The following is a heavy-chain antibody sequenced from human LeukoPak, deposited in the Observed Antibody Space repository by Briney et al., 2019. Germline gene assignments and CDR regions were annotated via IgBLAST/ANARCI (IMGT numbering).Heavy chain of an antibody. Sequence: SETLSLTCTVSGGSISSSSYYWGWIRQPPGKGLEWLGSIYYNGTTYYNPSLKSRVTISVDTSKNQFSLKLSSVTAADTAVYYCARIVVALTYYYYMDVWGKGATVTVSS. CDR2: IYYNGTT. D-gene: IGHD3-22*01. V-gene: IGHV4-39*01. CDR3: ARIVVALTYYYYMDV. CDR1: GGSISSSSYY. J-gene: IGHJ6*03.